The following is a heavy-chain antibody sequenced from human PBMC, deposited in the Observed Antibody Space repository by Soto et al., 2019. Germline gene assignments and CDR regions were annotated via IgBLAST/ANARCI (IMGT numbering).Heavy chain of an antibody. CDR2: IYYSGNT. CDR3: ARGHYDFWSGYFATIDY. V-gene: IGHV4-31*03. Sequence: SETLSLTCTVSGGSISSGGYYWSWIRQHPGKGLEWIGYIYYSGNTYYNPSLKSRVTISADTSKNQFSLKLSSVTAADTAVYYCARGHYDFWSGYFATIDYWGQGTLVTVSS. J-gene: IGHJ4*02. CDR1: GGSISSGGYY. D-gene: IGHD3-3*01.